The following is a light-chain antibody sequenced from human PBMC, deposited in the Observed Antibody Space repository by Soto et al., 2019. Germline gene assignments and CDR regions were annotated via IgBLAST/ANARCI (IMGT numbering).Light chain of an antibody. V-gene: IGLV2-14*01. CDR1: SSDVGGFNY. CDR2: DVS. CDR3: SSYTSSSTLV. Sequence: ALTQPASVSGSPGQSITISCTGTSSDVGGFNYVSWYQQHPGKAPRLMIYDVSNRPSGVSDRFSGSKSGNTASLTISGLQAEDEADYYCSSYTSSSTLVFGGGTKLTVL. J-gene: IGLJ3*02.